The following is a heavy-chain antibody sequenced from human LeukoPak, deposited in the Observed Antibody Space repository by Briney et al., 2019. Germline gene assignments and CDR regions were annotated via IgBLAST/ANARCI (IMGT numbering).Heavy chain of an antibody. D-gene: IGHD6-19*01. CDR2: INPNSGGT. J-gene: IGHJ5*02. CDR1: GHTLTELS. CDR3: AGVSVAVAGRLYWFDP. Sequence: GASVKDSCKVSGHTLTELSMHWVRQAPGQGLEWMGWINPNSGGTNYAQKFQGRVTMTRDTSISTAYMELSRLRSDDTAVYYCAGVSVAVAGRLYWFDPWGQGTLVTVSS. V-gene: IGHV1-2*02.